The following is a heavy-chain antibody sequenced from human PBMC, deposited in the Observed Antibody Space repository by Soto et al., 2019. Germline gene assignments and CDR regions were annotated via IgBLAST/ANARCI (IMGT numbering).Heavy chain of an antibody. J-gene: IGHJ3*02. CDR1: GYSFTSYW. Sequence: EVQLVQSGAEVKKPGESLKISCKGSGYSFTSYWIGWVRQMPGKGLEWMGIIYPGDSDTRYSPSFQGQVTISADKSISTAYLQWSSLKASDTAMYYCARCRVYFDWVFDAFDIWGQGTMVTVSS. D-gene: IGHD3-9*01. CDR2: IYPGDSDT. CDR3: ARCRVYFDWVFDAFDI. V-gene: IGHV5-51*01.